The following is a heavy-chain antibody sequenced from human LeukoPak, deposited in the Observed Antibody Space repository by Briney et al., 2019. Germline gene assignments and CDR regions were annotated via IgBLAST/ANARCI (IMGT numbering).Heavy chain of an antibody. J-gene: IGHJ6*03. CDR3: ARYASSAYYDFWSAGRPTAYYYYYYMDV. CDR1: GFTFSSYW. D-gene: IGHD3-3*01. CDR2: INSDGSST. Sequence: GGSLRLSCAASGFTFSSYWMHWVRQAPGQGLVWVSRINSDGSSTSYADSVKGRFTISRDNAKNTLYLQMNSLRAEDTAVYYCARYASSAYYDFWSAGRPTAYYYYYYMDVWGKGTTVTVSS. V-gene: IGHV3-74*01.